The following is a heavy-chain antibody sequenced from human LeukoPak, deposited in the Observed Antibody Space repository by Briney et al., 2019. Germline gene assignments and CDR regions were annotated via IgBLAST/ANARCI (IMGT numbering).Heavy chain of an antibody. CDR3: ASMLPPYYYDSRGYFHY. CDR1: GGSTSSYY. V-gene: IGHV4-59*01. Sequence: PSETLSLTCTVSGGSTSSYYWSWIRQPPGKGLEWIGYIYYSGSTNYNPSLKSRVTISVDTSKNQFSLKLSSVTAADTAVYYCASMLPPYYYDSRGYFHYWGQGTLVTVSS. D-gene: IGHD3-22*01. CDR2: IYYSGST. J-gene: IGHJ4*02.